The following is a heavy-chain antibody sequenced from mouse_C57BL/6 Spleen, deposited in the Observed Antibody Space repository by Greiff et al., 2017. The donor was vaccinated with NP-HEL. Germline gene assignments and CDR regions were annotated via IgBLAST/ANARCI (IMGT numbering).Heavy chain of an antibody. CDR2: ISDGGSYT. CDR1: GFTFSSYA. Sequence: EVKLVESGGGLVKPGGSLKLSCAASGFTFSSYAMSWVRQTPEKRLEWVATISDGGSYTYYPDNVKGRFTISRDNAKNNLNLQMSHLKSEDTAMYYCAREGSLASPDYWGQGTTLTVSS. V-gene: IGHV5-4*01. D-gene: IGHD3-1*01. CDR3: AREGSLASPDY. J-gene: IGHJ2*01.